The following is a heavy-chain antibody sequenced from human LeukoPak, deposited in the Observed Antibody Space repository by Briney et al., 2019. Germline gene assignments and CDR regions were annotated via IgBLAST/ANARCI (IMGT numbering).Heavy chain of an antibody. D-gene: IGHD3-10*01. V-gene: IGHV1-46*04. CDR2: INPSGGST. J-gene: IGHJ4*02. CDR3: ASGQLWFGELDY. CDR1: GYTFTSYY. Sequence: ASVKVSCKASGYTFTSYYMHWVRQAPGQGLEWMGIINPSGGSTRYAQKLQGRVTMTRDTSTSTVYMELSSVRSEDTAVYCCASGQLWFGELDYWGQGTLVTVSS.